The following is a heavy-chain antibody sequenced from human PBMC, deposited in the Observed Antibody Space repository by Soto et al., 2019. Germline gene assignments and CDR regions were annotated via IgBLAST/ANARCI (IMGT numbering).Heavy chain of an antibody. CDR3: ARDPEGHSSSLSV. D-gene: IGHD6-13*01. CDR2: ISSSSSYI. Sequence: EVQLVESGGGLVKPGGSLRLSCAASGFTFSSYSMNWVRQAPGKGLEWVSSISSSSSYIYYADSVKGRFTISRDNAKNPLYLQMNSLRAEDTDVYYCARDPEGHSSSLSVWGQGTLVTVSS. J-gene: IGHJ4*02. CDR1: GFTFSSYS. V-gene: IGHV3-21*01.